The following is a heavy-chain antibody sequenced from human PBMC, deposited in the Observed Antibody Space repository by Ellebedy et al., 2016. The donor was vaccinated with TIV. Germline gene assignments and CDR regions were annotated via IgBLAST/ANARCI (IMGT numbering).Heavy chain of an antibody. J-gene: IGHJ4*02. CDR1: GFTFNPHG. CDR3: VKDSDFWSYFFDA. Sequence: GESLKISCAASGFTFNPHGMHWVRQAPGKGLEWVAVTSYDESNKVYADAVKGRFPISRDNSKNTVYLEMNGLKPEDTAIYYCVKDSDFWSYFFDAWGQGTLVTVSS. CDR2: TSYDESNK. D-gene: IGHD3-3*01. V-gene: IGHV3-30*18.